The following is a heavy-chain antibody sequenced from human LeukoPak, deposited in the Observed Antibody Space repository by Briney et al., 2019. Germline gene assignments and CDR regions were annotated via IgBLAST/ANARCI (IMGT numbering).Heavy chain of an antibody. Sequence: PSETLSLTCAVYGGSFSGYYWSWIRQPPGKGLEWIGEINHSGSTNYNPSLKSRVTISVDTSKNQFSLKLSSATAADTAVYYCASNLSGSYYNWFDPWGQGTLVTVSS. V-gene: IGHV4-34*01. CDR2: INHSGST. CDR3: ASNLSGSYYNWFDP. J-gene: IGHJ5*02. CDR1: GGSFSGYY. D-gene: IGHD1-26*01.